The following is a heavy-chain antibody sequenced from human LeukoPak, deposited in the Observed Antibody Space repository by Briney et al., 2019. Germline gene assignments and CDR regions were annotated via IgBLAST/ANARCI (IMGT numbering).Heavy chain of an antibody. CDR2: ISHSGST. CDR3: ASKSDYGRDY. CDR1: GGSVTSGTFY. D-gene: IGHD4-17*01. Sequence: PSETLSLTCTVSGGSVTSGTFYWSWIRQPPGKGLEWIGYISHSGSTYSNPSLKSRVTISVDRSKNQFSLKLSSVTAADTAVYYCASKSDYGRDYWGQGTLVTVSS. J-gene: IGHJ4*02. V-gene: IGHV4-30-2*01.